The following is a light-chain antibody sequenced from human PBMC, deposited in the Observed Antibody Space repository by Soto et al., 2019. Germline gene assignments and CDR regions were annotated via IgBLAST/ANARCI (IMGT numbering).Light chain of an antibody. CDR3: QQSYSTPPF. CDR2: GAT. Sequence: DIQMTQSPSSLSASVGDRVTITCRASQTISSFLNWYQQKPGKAPKLLIYGATSLQSGVPSRFSGSGSGTDFTLTISSLQPEDIATYYCQQSYSTPPFFGGGTKVEIK. V-gene: IGKV1-39*01. CDR1: QTISSF. J-gene: IGKJ4*01.